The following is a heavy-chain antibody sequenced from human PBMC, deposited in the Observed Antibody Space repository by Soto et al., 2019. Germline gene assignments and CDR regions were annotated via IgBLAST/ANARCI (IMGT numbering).Heavy chain of an antibody. CDR3: AKDMYSGGNDDGAFDI. V-gene: IGHV3-9*01. Sequence: EVQLVESGGGLVQPGRSLRLSCAASGFTFDDYAMHWVRQAPGKGLEWVSGISWNSGSIGYADSVKGRFTIYRDNAKNSLYLQMNSLRAEDTALYYCAKDMYSGGNDDGAFDIWGQGTMVTVSS. CDR1: GFTFDDYA. CDR2: ISWNSGSI. J-gene: IGHJ3*02. D-gene: IGHD1-26*01.